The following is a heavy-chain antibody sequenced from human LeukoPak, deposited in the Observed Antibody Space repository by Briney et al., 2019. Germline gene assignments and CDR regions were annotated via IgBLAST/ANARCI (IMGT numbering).Heavy chain of an antibody. Sequence: QTGGSLRLSCAASGFPFRSYAMSWVRQAPGKGLEWVSGVSGSGGSTYYADSVKGRFTISRDNSKNTLYLQMNSLRAEDTAVYYCAKDLDIVATISGNWGQGTLVTVSS. J-gene: IGHJ4*02. CDR3: AKDLDIVATISGN. D-gene: IGHD5-12*01. V-gene: IGHV3-23*01. CDR1: GFPFRSYA. CDR2: VSGSGGST.